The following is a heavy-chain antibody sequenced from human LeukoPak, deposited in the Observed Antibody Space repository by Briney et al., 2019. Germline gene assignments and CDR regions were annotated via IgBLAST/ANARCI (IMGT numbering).Heavy chain of an antibody. D-gene: IGHD4-17*01. CDR3: ASAHYGDPLYDY. CDR1: GGSISSYY. J-gene: IGHJ4*02. CDR2: IYYSGST. Sequence: PSETLSLTCTVSGGSISSYYWSWIRQPPGKGLEWIGYIYYSGSTNYNPSLKSRVTISVDTSKNQFSLKLSSVTAADTAVYYCASAHYGDPLYDYWGQGTLVTVSS. V-gene: IGHV4-59*08.